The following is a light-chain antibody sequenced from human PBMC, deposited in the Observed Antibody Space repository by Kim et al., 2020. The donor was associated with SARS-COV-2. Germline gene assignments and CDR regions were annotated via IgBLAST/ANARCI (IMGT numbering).Light chain of an antibody. CDR3: LQYDGSHL. Sequence: SCTPRKRAPLPGKASQSLVSSYSAWYQQRPGQAPPLLIHSASTRATGIPDKFSGSGSGTYFTHTISRLERDYTVLYYCLQYDGSHLFGQ. V-gene: IGKV3-20*01. CDR1: QSLVSSY. CDR2: SAS. J-gene: IGKJ2*01.